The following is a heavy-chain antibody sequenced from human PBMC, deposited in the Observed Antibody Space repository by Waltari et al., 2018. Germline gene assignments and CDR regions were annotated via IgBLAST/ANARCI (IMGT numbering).Heavy chain of an antibody. CDR1: GGSFSGYY. D-gene: IGHD6-19*01. V-gene: IGHV4-34*01. CDR3: ARGSSGWYGGEDY. CDR2: INHSGST. Sequence: QVQLQQWGAGLLKPSETLSLTCAVYGGSFSGYYWSWIRQPPGKGLEWIGEINHSGSTNYNPSLKSRVTISVDTSKNQFSLKLSSVTAADTAVYYCARGSSGWYGGEDYWGQGTLVTVSS. J-gene: IGHJ4*02.